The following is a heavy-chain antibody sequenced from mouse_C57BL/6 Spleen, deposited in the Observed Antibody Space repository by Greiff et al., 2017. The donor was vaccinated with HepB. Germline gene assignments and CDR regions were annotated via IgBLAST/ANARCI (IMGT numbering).Heavy chain of an antibody. CDR3: ARSSPSMDY. CDR2: IDPSDSET. CDR1: GYTFTSYW. Sequence: VQLQQPGAELVRPGSSVKLSCKASGYTFTSYWMHWVKQRPIQGLEWIGNIDPSDSETYYNQKFKDKATLTVDKSSSTAYMQLSSLTSEDSAVYYCARSSPSMDYWGQGTSVTVSS. V-gene: IGHV1-52*01. J-gene: IGHJ4*01.